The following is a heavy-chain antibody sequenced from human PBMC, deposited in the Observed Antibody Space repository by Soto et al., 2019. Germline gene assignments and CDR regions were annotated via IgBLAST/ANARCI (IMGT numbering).Heavy chain of an antibody. CDR1: GGSISSGGYY. CDR3: ARSTGSYALNGAFAI. D-gene: IGHD1-26*01. Sequence: QVQLQESGPGLVKPSQTLSLTCTVSGGSISSGGYYWSWIRQHPGKGLEWIGYIYYSGSTYYNPSLKSRVTISVDTSKNQFALKLSSVTAADTAVYYCARSTGSYALNGAFAIWGQGTMVTVSS. J-gene: IGHJ3*02. V-gene: IGHV4-31*03. CDR2: IYYSGST.